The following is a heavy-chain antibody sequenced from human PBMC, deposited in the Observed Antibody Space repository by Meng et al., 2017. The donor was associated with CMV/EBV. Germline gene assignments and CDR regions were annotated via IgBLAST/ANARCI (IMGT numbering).Heavy chain of an antibody. CDR1: GGSIGSYY. V-gene: IGHV4-59*01. Sequence: SETLSLTCTVSGGSIGSYYWSWIRQPPGKGLEWIGYIYYSGSTNYNPSLKSRVTISVDTSKNQFSLKLSSVTAADTAVYYCAREGDIVVARGWFDPWGQGTLVTVSS. D-gene: IGHD2-2*01. J-gene: IGHJ5*02. CDR2: IYYSGST. CDR3: AREGDIVVARGWFDP.